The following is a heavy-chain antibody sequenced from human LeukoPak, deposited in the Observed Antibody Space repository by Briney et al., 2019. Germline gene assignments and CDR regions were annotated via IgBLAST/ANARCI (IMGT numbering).Heavy chain of an antibody. J-gene: IGHJ4*02. D-gene: IGHD6-19*01. Sequence: PSETLSLTCTVSGGSISSDAYYWSWIRQHPGQGLEWIGYISYSGSSYYNPSLKSRITISRDTPRNQVSLKLSSMTAADTAVYYCARSSGWSSHFDYWGQGTLVTVSS. CDR1: GGSISSDAYY. CDR3: ARSSGWSSHFDY. V-gene: IGHV4-31*03. CDR2: ISYSGSS.